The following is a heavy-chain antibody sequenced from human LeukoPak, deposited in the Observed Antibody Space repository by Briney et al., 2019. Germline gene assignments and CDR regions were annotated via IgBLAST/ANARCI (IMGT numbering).Heavy chain of an antibody. CDR1: GYTFTRLG. CDR2: ISPYNGNT. V-gene: IGHV1-18*01. CDR3: ARDLHPGLPFGY. J-gene: IGHJ4*02. D-gene: IGHD5-18*01. Sequence: ASVKVSCKASGYTFTRLGISGVRQAPGQGLEWMGWISPYNGNTNYAQNLQGRVTMATDTSTSTAYMELRSLRSDDTAVYYCARDLHPGLPFGYWGQGTLVTVSS.